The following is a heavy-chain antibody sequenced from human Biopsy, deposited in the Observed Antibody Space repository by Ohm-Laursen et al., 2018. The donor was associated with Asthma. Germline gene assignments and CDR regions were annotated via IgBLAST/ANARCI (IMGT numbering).Heavy chain of an antibody. CDR2: INPNGGAT. V-gene: IGHV1-2*06. Sequence: GASVKVSCKASAYTFIGYHLHWVRQAPGEGLEWMGRINPNGGATVYAQKFQGRVTMTRDTSISTAYMELSRLTSDDTAVYYCARVQKSPGDRGFDPWGQGTLVTVSS. D-gene: IGHD7-27*01. J-gene: IGHJ5*02. CDR1: AYTFIGYH. CDR3: ARVQKSPGDRGFDP.